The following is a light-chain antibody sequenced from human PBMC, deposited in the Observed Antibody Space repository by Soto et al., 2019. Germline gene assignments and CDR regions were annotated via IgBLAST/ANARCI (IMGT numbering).Light chain of an antibody. CDR2: DVS. V-gene: IGLV2-14*03. J-gene: IGLJ1*01. Sequence: QSALTQPASVSGSPCQSITISCTGTSSDIDGYNFVSWYQHHPGKAPKLIIYDVSNRPSGVSSRFSGFKSGNTASLTVSGLQAEDEADYYCTSYTTSFTYVFGTGT. CDR3: TSYTTSFTYV. CDR1: SSDIDGYNF.